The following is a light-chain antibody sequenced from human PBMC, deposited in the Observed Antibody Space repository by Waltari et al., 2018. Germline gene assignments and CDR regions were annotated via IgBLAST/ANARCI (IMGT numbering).Light chain of an antibody. CDR1: TSNIGRKY. J-gene: IGLJ3*02. CDR3: ATWDGSLTAWV. Sequence: QSVLTQPPSASGTPGQRVTISCSGSTSNIGRKYVYWYQPFPGTAPELLVYRNNGRPSGVPDRIAGSKSDTSASLAISGLRSEDEADYYCATWDGSLTAWVFGGGTKVTVL. CDR2: RNN. V-gene: IGLV1-47*01.